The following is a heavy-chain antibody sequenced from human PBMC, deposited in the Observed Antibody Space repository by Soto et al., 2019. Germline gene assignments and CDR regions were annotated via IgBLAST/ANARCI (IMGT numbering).Heavy chain of an antibody. CDR2: ISSNGGST. V-gene: IGHV3-64*01. D-gene: IGHD1-26*01. CDR1: GFTFSSYA. J-gene: IGHJ4*02. CDR3: ARGTYSGSYYNFDY. Sequence: PGGSLRLSCAASGFTFSSYAMHWVRQAPGKGLEYVSAISSNGGSTYYANSVKGRFTISRDNSKNTLYLQMNSLRAEDTAVYYCARGTYSGSYYNFDYWGQGTLVTVSS.